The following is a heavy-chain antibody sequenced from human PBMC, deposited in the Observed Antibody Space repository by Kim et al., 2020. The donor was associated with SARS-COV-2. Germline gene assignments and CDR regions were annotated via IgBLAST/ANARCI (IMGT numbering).Heavy chain of an antibody. V-gene: IGHV4-4*06. J-gene: IGHJ6*02. Sequence: TYNSSLPSRVTMSVDTSKNRFSLKLTSFTAADTAVYYCARDSSLGGLDVWGQGTTVTVSS. D-gene: IGHD2-2*01. CDR3: ARDSSLGGLDV.